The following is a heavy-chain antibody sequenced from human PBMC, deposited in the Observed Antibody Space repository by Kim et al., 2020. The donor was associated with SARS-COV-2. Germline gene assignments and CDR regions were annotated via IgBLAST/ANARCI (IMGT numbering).Heavy chain of an antibody. J-gene: IGHJ4*02. CDR3: AAEGFHGDRYFDY. V-gene: IGHV1-58*01. D-gene: IGHD4-17*01. Sequence: YAQKFQERVTITRDMSTSTAYMELSSLRSEDTAVYYCAAEGFHGDRYFDYWGQGTLVTVSS.